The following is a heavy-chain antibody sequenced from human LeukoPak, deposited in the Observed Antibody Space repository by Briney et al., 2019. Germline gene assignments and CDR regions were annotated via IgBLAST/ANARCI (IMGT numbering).Heavy chain of an antibody. D-gene: IGHD3-10*01. CDR2: INHSGST. CDR3: ASGGRITMVRGVY. J-gene: IGHJ4*02. CDR1: GGSFSGYY. Sequence: PSETLSLTCAVYGGSFSGYYWSWIRQPPGKGLEWIGEINHSGSTNYNPSLKSRVTISVDTSKNQFSLKLSSVTAADTAVYYCASGGRITMVRGVYWGQGTLVTVPS. V-gene: IGHV4-34*01.